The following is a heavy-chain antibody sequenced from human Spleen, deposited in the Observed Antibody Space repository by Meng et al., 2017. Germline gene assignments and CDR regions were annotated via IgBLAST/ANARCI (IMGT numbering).Heavy chain of an antibody. D-gene: IGHD6-25*01. CDR3: ARQDCSGDICYFDG. Sequence: GESLKISCAASGFTFSDCAMYWVRQAPGKGLEWVAVISYDGSNTYYADSVKGRFTISRDNSKNTLYLQMNSLRAEDTALFYCARQDCSGDICYFDGWGQGTLVTVSS. J-gene: IGHJ4*02. CDR1: GFTFSDCA. CDR2: ISYDGSNT. V-gene: IGHV3-30*01.